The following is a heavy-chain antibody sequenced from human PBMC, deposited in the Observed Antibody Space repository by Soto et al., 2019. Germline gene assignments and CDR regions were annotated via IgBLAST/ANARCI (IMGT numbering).Heavy chain of an antibody. V-gene: IGHV3-48*04. D-gene: IGHD2-8*01. Sequence: PGGSLRLSCAASGFTFSSYSMNWVRQAPGKGLEWVSYISSSSSTIYYADSVKGRFTISRDNAKNSLYLQMNSLRAEDTAVYYCARKGCCAFDIWGQGTMVTVSS. CDR2: ISSSSSTI. J-gene: IGHJ3*02. CDR3: ARKGCCAFDI. CDR1: GFTFSSYS.